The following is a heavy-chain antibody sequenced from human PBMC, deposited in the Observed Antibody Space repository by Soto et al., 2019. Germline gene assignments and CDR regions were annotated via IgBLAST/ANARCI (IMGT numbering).Heavy chain of an antibody. CDR2: INHSGST. J-gene: IGHJ6*04. CDR3: ARGKLGIYFYYGLDV. Sequence: SETLSLTCAVHGGSFSDFYWGWIRQSPGKGLEWLGEINHSGSTNYNPSLESRVTILLDTSKNQFSLNLNSVTAADTAVYYCARGKLGIYFYYGLDVWGKGTTVTVSS. D-gene: IGHD7-27*01. CDR1: GGSFSDFY. V-gene: IGHV4-34*01.